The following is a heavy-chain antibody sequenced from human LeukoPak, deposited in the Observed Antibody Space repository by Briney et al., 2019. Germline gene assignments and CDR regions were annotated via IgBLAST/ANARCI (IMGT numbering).Heavy chain of an antibody. CDR3: ARDLYYYDSSAKEDY. Sequence: SETLSLTCAVYGGSFSGYYWSWIRQPPGKGLEWIGEINHSGSTSYNPSLKSRVTISVDTSKNQFSLKLSSVTAADTAVYYCARDLYYYDSSAKEDYWGQGTLVTVSS. V-gene: IGHV4-34*01. D-gene: IGHD3-22*01. CDR2: INHSGST. CDR1: GGSFSGYY. J-gene: IGHJ4*02.